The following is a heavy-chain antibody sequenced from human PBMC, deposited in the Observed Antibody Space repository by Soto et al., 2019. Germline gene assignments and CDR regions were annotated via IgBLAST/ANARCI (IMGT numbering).Heavy chain of an antibody. J-gene: IGHJ4*02. CDR1: GGSISSYY. V-gene: IGHV4-59*01. D-gene: IGHD3-22*01. Sequence: SETLSLTCTVSGGSISSYYWSWIRQPPGKGLEWIGYIYYSGSTNYNPSLKSRVTISVDTSKNQFSLKLSSVTAADTAVYYCASTPGYYYDSSGYYDTRGAYFDYWGQGTRGTV. CDR2: IYYSGST. CDR3: ASTPGYYYDSSGYYDTRGAYFDY.